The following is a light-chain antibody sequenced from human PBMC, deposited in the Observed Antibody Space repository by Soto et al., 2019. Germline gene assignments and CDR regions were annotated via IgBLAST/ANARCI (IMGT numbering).Light chain of an antibody. Sequence: QSVLTQPASVSGSPGQSITISCTGTSSDVGSYNLVSWYQQHPGKAPKLMIYEGSKRPSGVSNRFSGSKSGNTASLTISGLQAEDEADYYCSSYAGSSPNYVFGTGTKVTVL. J-gene: IGLJ1*01. CDR1: SSDVGSYNL. CDR2: EGS. V-gene: IGLV2-23*01. CDR3: SSYAGSSPNYV.